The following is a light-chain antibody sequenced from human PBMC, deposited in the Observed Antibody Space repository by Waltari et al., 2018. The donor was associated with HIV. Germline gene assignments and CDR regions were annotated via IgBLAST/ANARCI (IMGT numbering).Light chain of an antibody. J-gene: IGLJ2*01. CDR2: TKS. CDR3: AAWDDSLIGVI. CDR1: SSNIGSHS. Sequence: QSVLTQPPSASGTPGQRVTISCSGSSSNIGSHSVNWYQQLPGTAPKRLIYTKSRLPSGGPDRFSGSKSGTSASLAITGLQSNDEADYYCAAWDDSLIGVIFGGGTKLTVL. V-gene: IGLV1-44*01.